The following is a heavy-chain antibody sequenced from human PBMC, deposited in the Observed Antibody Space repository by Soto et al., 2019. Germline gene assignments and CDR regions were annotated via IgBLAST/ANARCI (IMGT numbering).Heavy chain of an antibody. V-gene: IGHV3-23*01. CDR1: GFASSTFD. J-gene: IGHJ4*02. Sequence: GGCLSLSGGASGFASSTFDMTWVRQAPGKGLEWVSIIRGTDGSTYYADSMKGRFTISKDNSKNTLYLQMNSLRPEDTALYFCVKGGWLDYWGQGT. CDR3: VKGGWLDY. CDR2: IRGTDGST. D-gene: IGHD6-19*01.